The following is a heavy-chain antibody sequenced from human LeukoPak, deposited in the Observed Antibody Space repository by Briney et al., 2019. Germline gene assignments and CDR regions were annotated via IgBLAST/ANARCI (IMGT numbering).Heavy chain of an antibody. CDR1: GFTFTNYR. Sequence: PGGSLRLSCAASGFTFTNYRMSWVRQPPGKGLEWIGEINHSGSTNYNPSLKSRVTISVDTSKNQFSLKLSSVTAADTAVYYCARRYYYGSGSYYKPFDYWGQGTLVTVSS. D-gene: IGHD3-10*01. CDR2: INHSGST. CDR3: ARRYYYGSGSYYKPFDY. J-gene: IGHJ4*02. V-gene: IGHV4-34*01.